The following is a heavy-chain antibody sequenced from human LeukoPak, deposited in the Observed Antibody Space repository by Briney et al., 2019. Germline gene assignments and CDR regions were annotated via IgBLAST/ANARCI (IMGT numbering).Heavy chain of an antibody. CDR1: GGSISSYY. CDR2: IYYTGST. J-gene: IGHJ4*02. Sequence: SGTLSLTCTVSGGSISSYYWTWIRQPPGKGLEWIGYIYYTGSTNYNPSLKSRVTISVDTSKNQFSLKLSSVTAADTAVYYCAREIIAAAGQFDYWGQGTLVTVSS. V-gene: IGHV4-59*01. D-gene: IGHD6-13*01. CDR3: AREIIAAAGQFDY.